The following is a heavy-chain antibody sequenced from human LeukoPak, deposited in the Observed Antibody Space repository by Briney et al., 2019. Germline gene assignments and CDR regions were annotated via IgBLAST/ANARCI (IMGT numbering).Heavy chain of an antibody. CDR1: GGSISSYY. J-gene: IGHJ4*02. CDR3: ARAPHFFDTSGSRYYFDY. Sequence: PSETLSLTCTVSGGSISSYYWSWIRQPAGKGLEWIGYIYYSGSTNYNPSLKSRVTISVDTSKNQFSLILRSVTAADTAVYYCARAPHFFDTSGSRYYFDYWGQGALVTVSS. V-gene: IGHV4-59*12. CDR2: IYYSGST. D-gene: IGHD3-22*01.